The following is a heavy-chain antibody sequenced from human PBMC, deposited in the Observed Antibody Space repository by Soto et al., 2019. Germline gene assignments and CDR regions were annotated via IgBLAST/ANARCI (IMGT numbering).Heavy chain of an antibody. CDR2: IYYSGST. J-gene: IGHJ5*02. D-gene: IGHD2-2*01. V-gene: IGHV4-59*12. CDR3: ARAQCTSCLTSWFDP. Sequence: SETLSLTCTVSGGSISSYYLSWIRQPPGKGLEWIGYIYYSGSTNYNPSVKGRFTISRDNAKNTLYLQMNSLRAEDTAVYYCARAQCTSCLTSWFDPWGQGTLVTVSS. CDR1: GGSISSYY.